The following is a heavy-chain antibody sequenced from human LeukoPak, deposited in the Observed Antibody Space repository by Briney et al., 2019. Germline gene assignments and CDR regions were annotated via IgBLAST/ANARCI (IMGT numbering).Heavy chain of an antibody. CDR3: ARWVGGQQLGTGLWFDP. Sequence: SETLSLTCTVSAGSISSYYWSWIRQPPGKGLEWIGYIYYSGSTNYNPSLKSRVTISVDTSKNQFSLKLSSVTAADTAVYYCARWVGGQQLGTGLWFDPWGQGTLVTVSS. CDR2: IYYSGST. D-gene: IGHD6-13*01. J-gene: IGHJ5*02. V-gene: IGHV4-59*08. CDR1: AGSISSYY.